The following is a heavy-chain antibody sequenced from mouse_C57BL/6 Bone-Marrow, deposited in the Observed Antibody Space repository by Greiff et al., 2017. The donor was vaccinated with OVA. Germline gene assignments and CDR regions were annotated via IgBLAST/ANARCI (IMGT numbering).Heavy chain of an antibody. J-gene: IGHJ4*01. CDR2: INPSSGYT. CDR1: GYTFTSYT. V-gene: IGHV1-4*01. D-gene: IGHD2-12*01. CDR3: ARGLRRDYYAMDY. Sequence: QVQLQQSGAELARPGASVKMSCKASGYTFTSYTMHWVKQRPGQGLEWIGYINPSSGYTTYNQKFKDKATLTADKSSSTAYMQLSSLTSEDSAVYYCARGLRRDYYAMDYWGQGTSVTVSS.